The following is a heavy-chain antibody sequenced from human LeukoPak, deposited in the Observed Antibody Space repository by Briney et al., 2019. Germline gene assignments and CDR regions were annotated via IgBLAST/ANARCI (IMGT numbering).Heavy chain of an antibody. V-gene: IGHV3-23*01. J-gene: IGHJ4*02. CDR2: ISGSGST. CDR3: AKDSPYAYYGSGSYWDY. D-gene: IGHD3-10*01. CDR1: GFTFSNYA. Sequence: GGSLRLSCAASGFTFSNYAMHWVRQAPGKGLEWVSAISGSGSTYYADSVKGRFTISRDNSKNTLYLQMNSLRAEDTAVYYCAKDSPYAYYGSGSYWDYWGQGTLVTVSS.